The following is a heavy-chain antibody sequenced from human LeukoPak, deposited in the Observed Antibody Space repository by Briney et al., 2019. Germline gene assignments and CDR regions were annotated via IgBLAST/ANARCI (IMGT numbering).Heavy chain of an antibody. CDR3: ARITIFPPVYYYYGMDV. Sequence: SETLSLTCAVYGGSFSGYYWSWIRQPPGKGLEWVGEINHSGSTNYNPSLKSRVTISVDTSKNQFSLRLSSVTAADTAVYYCARITIFPPVYYYYGMDVWGQGTTVTVSS. CDR2: INHSGST. V-gene: IGHV4-34*01. D-gene: IGHD3-9*01. J-gene: IGHJ6*02. CDR1: GGSFSGYY.